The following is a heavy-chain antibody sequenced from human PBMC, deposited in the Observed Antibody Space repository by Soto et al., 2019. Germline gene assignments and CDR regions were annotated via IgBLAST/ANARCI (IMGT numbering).Heavy chain of an antibody. CDR2: ISGSGGST. D-gene: IGHD2-15*01. CDR3: AKDLVGSNADYYDY. Sequence: EVQLLESGGGLVQPGGSLRLSCAASGFTFSSYAMSWVRQAPGKGMGWVAAISGSGGSTYYADSVKGRFTISRENSKNTLYLQMSSLRAEDAAVYYCAKDLVGSNADYYDYWGQGTLVTVSS. J-gene: IGHJ4*02. V-gene: IGHV3-23*01. CDR1: GFTFSSYA.